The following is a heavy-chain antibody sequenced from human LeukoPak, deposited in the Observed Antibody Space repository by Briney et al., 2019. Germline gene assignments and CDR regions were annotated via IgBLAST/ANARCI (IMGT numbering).Heavy chain of an antibody. V-gene: IGHV3-30-3*01. D-gene: IGHD3-3*01. Sequence: GRSLSLSCAASGFIFSIYAMHWVRHGPDKGLEWVGAISYDGCNAYYADSVKGRFTFSRDNYKNTLYLQMNSLRAEDTAVYYCARVRSSGYYSVLDCWGQGTLVTVSS. CDR1: GFIFSIYA. CDR3: ARVRSSGYYSVLDC. CDR2: ISYDGCNA. J-gene: IGHJ4*02.